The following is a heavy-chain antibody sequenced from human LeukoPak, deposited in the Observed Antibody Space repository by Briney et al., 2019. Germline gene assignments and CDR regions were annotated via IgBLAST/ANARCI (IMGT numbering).Heavy chain of an antibody. J-gene: IGHJ4*02. CDR3: ARHIAHYCSGGSCYYFDY. D-gene: IGHD2-15*01. Sequence: SETLSLTCTVSGGSISSSSYYWGWIRQPPGKGLEWIGSIYYSGSTYYNPSLKSRVTISVDTSKNPFSLKLSSVTAADTAVYYCARHIAHYCSGGSCYYFDYWGQGTLVTVSS. CDR2: IYYSGST. CDR1: GGSISSSSYY. V-gene: IGHV4-39*01.